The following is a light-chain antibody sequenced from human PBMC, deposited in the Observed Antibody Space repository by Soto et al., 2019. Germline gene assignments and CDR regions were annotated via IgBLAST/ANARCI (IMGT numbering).Light chain of an antibody. CDR1: QTISSW. J-gene: IGKJ1*01. V-gene: IGKV1-5*01. Sequence: DIQMTQSPSTLSGSVGDRVTITCRASQTISSWLAWYQQKPGKXPKLLIYDASSLKSGVPSMFSGSGAGTEFPLTISSLQHDDFATYYCQQSRAFGQGTKVDIK. CDR3: QQSRA. CDR2: DAS.